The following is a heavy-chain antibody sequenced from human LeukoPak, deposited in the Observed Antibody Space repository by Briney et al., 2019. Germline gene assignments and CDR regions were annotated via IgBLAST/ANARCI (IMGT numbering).Heavy chain of an antibody. CDR1: GYTFTGYY. Sequence: ASVKVSCKASGYTFTGYYMHLVRQAPGQGLEWMGWINPNSGNTGYAQKFQGRVTMTRNTSISTAYMELSSLRSEDTAVYYCAIGRGPYCGGDCYSNYWGQGTLVTVSS. J-gene: IGHJ4*02. CDR3: AIGRGPYCGGDCYSNY. V-gene: IGHV1-8*02. D-gene: IGHD2-21*02. CDR2: INPNSGNT.